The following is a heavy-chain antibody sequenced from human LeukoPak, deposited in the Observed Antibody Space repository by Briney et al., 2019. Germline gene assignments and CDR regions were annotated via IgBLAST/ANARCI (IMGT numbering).Heavy chain of an antibody. CDR3: AKSPTRTLNYFDS. J-gene: IGHJ4*02. CDR2: LWFGGPLI. V-gene: IGHV3-33*08. Sequence: GGSLRLSCAASGIALSSFGMHWVRQAPGKGLEWVSVLWFGGPLIYYADSVKGRFTISKDSSRNTLYLQMENLRTEDTAVYYCAKSPTRTLNYFDSWGQGTLVIVSS. CDR1: GIALSSFG. D-gene: IGHD3/OR15-3a*01.